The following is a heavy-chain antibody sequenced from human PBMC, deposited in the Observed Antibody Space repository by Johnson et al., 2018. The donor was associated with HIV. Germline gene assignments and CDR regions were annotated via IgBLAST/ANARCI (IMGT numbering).Heavy chain of an antibody. Sequence: VQLVESGGVVVQPGGSLRLSCAASGFTFDDYAMHWVRQAPGKGLEWVSLISWDGGRTYYGDSVKGRFTISRDNSKNSLYLQMNSLRAEDTAFYYCARSTSDNWNNVAYDIWGQGTMVTVSS. V-gene: IGHV3-43D*03. CDR3: ARSTSDNWNNVAYDI. D-gene: IGHD1/OR15-1a*01. CDR2: ISWDGGRT. CDR1: GFTFDDYA. J-gene: IGHJ3*02.